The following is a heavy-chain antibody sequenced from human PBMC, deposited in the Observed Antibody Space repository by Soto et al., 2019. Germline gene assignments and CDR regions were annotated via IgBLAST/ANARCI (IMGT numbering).Heavy chain of an antibody. CDR3: ARDMRVIQYYYGMDV. CDR2: ISSSSSTI. CDR1: GFTFSSYS. Sequence: GGSLRLSCAASGFTFSSYSMNWVRQAPGKGLEWVSYISSSSSTIYYADSVKGRFTISRDNAKNSLYLQMNSLRDEDTAVYYCARDMRVIQYYYGMDVWGQGTTVTVSS. D-gene: IGHD2-21*01. J-gene: IGHJ6*02. V-gene: IGHV3-48*02.